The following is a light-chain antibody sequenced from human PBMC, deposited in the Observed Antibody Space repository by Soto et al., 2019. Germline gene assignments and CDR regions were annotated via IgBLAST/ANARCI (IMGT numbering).Light chain of an antibody. Sequence: DFVMTQSPLSLPVTPGEPASISCRSSQSLLHSNGYNCLDWYLQKPGQSPQLLIYLGSNRASGVPDRFSGSGSGTDFTLKISRVEAEDVGVYYCKQALQTPVTFGGGTKVEIK. CDR2: LGS. CDR1: QSLLHSNGYNC. V-gene: IGKV2-28*01. CDR3: KQALQTPVT. J-gene: IGKJ4*01.